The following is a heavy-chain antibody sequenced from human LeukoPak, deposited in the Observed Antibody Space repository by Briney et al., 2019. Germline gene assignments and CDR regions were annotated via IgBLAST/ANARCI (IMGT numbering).Heavy chain of an antibody. V-gene: IGHV3-30-3*01. Sequence: GGSLRLSCVASGFTFGSHAMHWVRQAPGKGLEWVAVISYDGSNKYYADSVKGRFTISRDNSKNTLYLQMNSLRAEDTAVYYCARAEGYSSSWYDAFDIWGQGTMVTVSS. J-gene: IGHJ3*02. CDR2: ISYDGSNK. CDR3: ARAEGYSSSWYDAFDI. D-gene: IGHD6-13*01. CDR1: GFTFGSHA.